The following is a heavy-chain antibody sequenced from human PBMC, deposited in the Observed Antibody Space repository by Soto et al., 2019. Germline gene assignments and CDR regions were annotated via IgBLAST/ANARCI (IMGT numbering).Heavy chain of an antibody. CDR1: GFTFSSYA. CDR2: IGASGDGT. D-gene: IGHD1-26*01. CDR3: AVRKTGSYFDY. Sequence: DVQLLESGGGLVQPGGSLRLSCAASGFTFSSYAMSWVRQAPGKGLEWVSGIGASGDGTYYADSVKGRFIISRDNSKNTLHLQMNSLRAEDTAVYYCAVRKTGSYFDYWGQGTLVTVSS. V-gene: IGHV3-23*01. J-gene: IGHJ4*02.